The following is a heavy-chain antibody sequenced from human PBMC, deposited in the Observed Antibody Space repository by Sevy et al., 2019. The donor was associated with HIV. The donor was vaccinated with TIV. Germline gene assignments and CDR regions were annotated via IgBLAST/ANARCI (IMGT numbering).Heavy chain of an antibody. J-gene: IGHJ4*02. CDR1: GFTFSNYA. V-gene: IGHV3-23*01. D-gene: IGHD4-17*01. CDR3: VNELSLGTTVTARTG. CDR2: ISTSGSGT. Sequence: GGSLRLSCAASGFTFSNYAMSWVRQAPGKGLEWVSGISTSGSGTFYADSVKGRFTISRDNSKNRLYLQMNSLRAQDTAVYYCVNELSLGTTVTARTGWGQGTLVTVSS.